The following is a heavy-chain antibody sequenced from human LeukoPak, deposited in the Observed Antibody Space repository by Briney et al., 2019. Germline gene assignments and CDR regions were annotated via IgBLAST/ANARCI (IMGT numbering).Heavy chain of an antibody. J-gene: IGHJ4*02. CDR3: ARESRYFEIAGYNS. V-gene: IGHV1-18*01. Sequence: ASVKVSCKASGYTFTSYGISWVREAPGQGLEWMGWISAYNGDTNYAQKLQGRVTMTTDTSTSTAYMELRSLRSDDTAVYYCARESRYFEIAGYNSWGQGTLATVS. D-gene: IGHD3-9*01. CDR2: ISAYNGDT. CDR1: GYTFTSYG.